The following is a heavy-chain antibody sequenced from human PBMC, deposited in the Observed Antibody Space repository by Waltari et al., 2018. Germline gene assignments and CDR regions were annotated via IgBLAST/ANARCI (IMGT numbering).Heavy chain of an antibody. CDR3: ARERITMVRGVIASYYGMDV. Sequence: QVQLQQWGAGLLKPSETLSLTCAVYGGSFSGYYWSWIRQPPGKGLEWIGEINHSGSTNDNPSLKRRVTISVDTSKNQFSLKLSSVTAADTAVYYCARERITMVRGVIASYYGMDVWGQGTTVTVSS. CDR2: INHSGST. V-gene: IGHV4-34*01. D-gene: IGHD3-10*01. CDR1: GGSFSGYY. J-gene: IGHJ6*02.